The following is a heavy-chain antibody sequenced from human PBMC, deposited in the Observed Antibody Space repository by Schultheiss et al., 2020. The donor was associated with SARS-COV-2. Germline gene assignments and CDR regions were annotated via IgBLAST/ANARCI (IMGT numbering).Heavy chain of an antibody. Sequence: GGSLRLSCAASGFTFSSYAMSWVRQAPGKGLEWVAVISYDGSNKYYADSVKGRFTISRDNSKNTLYLQMNSLRAEDTAVYYCAKETYDSTSAGAFDIWGQGTMVTVSS. V-gene: IGHV3-30*18. CDR1: GFTFSSYA. CDR3: AKETYDSTSAGAFDI. D-gene: IGHD3-22*01. J-gene: IGHJ3*02. CDR2: ISYDGSNK.